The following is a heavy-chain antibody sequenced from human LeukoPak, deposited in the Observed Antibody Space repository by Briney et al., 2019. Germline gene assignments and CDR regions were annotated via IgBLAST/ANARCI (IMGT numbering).Heavy chain of an antibody. Sequence: ASVKVSCKPSGYTFTSYGISWVRQAPGQGLEWMGWISAYNGNTNYAQKLQGRVTLTTDTSTSTAYMELRSLRSDDTAVYYCAREIEDWNDQTYLDYWGQGTLLTVSS. CDR3: AREIEDWNDQTYLDY. V-gene: IGHV1-18*01. J-gene: IGHJ4*02. CDR1: GYTFTSYG. D-gene: IGHD1-1*01. CDR2: ISAYNGNT.